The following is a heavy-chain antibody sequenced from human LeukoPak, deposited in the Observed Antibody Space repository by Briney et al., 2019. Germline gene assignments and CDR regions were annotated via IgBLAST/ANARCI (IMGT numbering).Heavy chain of an antibody. CDR3: AREKLSTSWYGGSRDYRHYFYGMDV. CDR2: IYYSGTT. J-gene: IGHJ6*02. Sequence: SDTLSLTCSLSGDSFTTYYWSWLRQPPGKGLEWIGYIYYSGTTNYNPSLETRVTISIDRPKNQFSLKLASVTAADTAVYYCAREKLSTSWYGGSRDYRHYFYGMDVWGQGTTVTVSS. CDR1: GDSFTTYY. V-gene: IGHV4-59*01. D-gene: IGHD2-2*01.